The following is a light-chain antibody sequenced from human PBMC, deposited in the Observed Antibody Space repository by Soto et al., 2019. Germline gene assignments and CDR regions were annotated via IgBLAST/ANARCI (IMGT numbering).Light chain of an antibody. CDR2: GAS. CDR1: QSVSSSY. J-gene: IGKJ4*01. CDR3: QQYHTWPIT. Sequence: EIVLTHSPGTLSLSPGERATLSCRASQSVSSSYLAWYQHKPGQAPRLLISGASTGATGIPARFSGSGSGTEFTLTISSLQSEDCAIYYCQQYHTWPITFGGGTKVDIK. V-gene: IGKV3-15*01.